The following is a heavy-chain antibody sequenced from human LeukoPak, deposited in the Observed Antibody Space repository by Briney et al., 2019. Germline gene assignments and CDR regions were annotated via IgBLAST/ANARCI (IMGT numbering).Heavy chain of an antibody. CDR1: SGSITTYY. CDR3: ASLVVPEAFDFDS. V-gene: IGHV4-59*08. CDR2: IHHSGSA. D-gene: IGHD2-2*01. J-gene: IGHJ4*02. Sequence: SETLSLTCSVSSGSITTYYWNWIRQAPGKEPEWIGYIHHSGSANYNPSLKSRVTLSIDTSKDQFFLRLTSVTAADPAVYSCASLVVPEAFDFDSWGQGTLVTVSS.